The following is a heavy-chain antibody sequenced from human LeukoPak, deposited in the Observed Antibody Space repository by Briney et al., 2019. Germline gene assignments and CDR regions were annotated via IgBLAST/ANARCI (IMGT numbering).Heavy chain of an antibody. D-gene: IGHD2-15*01. CDR2: ITTATSSYI. J-gene: IGHJ4*02. CDR1: GFTFSSHD. CDR3: ARDYGGPHYFDY. V-gene: IGHV3-21*01. Sequence: GGSLRLSCAASGFTFSSHDMNWVRQAPGKGLEWVSSITTATSSYIYYADSVKGRFTISRDDAKNPLYLQMDSLRAEDTAVYYCARDYGGPHYFDYWGQGTLVTVSS.